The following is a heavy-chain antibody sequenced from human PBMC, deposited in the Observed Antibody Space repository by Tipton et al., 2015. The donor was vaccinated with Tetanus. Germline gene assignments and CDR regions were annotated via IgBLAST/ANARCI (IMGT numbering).Heavy chain of an antibody. J-gene: IGHJ5*02. CDR3: ARHDVKENCFDP. CDR2: IYYSGST. V-gene: IGHV4-39*01. CDR1: GGSISSSNYY. Sequence: TLSLTCSVSGGSISSSNYYWAWIRQSPGKGLEWIGSIYYSGSTYYQPSLKSRLTISVHTSKNQFSLNLSSVTAADTAVYFCARHDVKENCFDPWGQGTLVTVSS.